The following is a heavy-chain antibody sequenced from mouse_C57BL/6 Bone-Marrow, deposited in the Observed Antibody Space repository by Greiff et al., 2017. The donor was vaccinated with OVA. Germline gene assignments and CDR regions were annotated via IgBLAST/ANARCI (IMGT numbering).Heavy chain of an antibody. CDR2: IYPRSGNT. V-gene: IGHV1-81*01. J-gene: IGHJ2*01. D-gene: IGHD2-1*01. CDR1: GYTFTSYG. CDR3: ARGGNYGY. Sequence: VQGVESGPELVKPGASVKLSCKASGYTFTSYGISWVKQRTGQGLEWIGEIYPRSGNTYYNEKFKGKATLTADKSSSTAYMELRSLTSEDSAVYFCARGGNYGYWGQGTTLTVSS.